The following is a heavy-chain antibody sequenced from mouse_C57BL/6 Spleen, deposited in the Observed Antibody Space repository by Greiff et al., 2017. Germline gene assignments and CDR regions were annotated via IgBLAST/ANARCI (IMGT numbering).Heavy chain of an antibody. D-gene: IGHD4-1*01. CDR3: ATTLGRGFAY. Sequence: QVQLQQSGPGLVQPSQSLSITCTVSGFSLTSYGVHWVRQSPGKGLEWLGVIWSGGSTDYNAAFISRLSISKDNSKSQVFFKMNSLQADDTAIYYCATTLGRGFAYWGQGTLVTVSA. J-gene: IGHJ3*01. V-gene: IGHV2-2*01. CDR1: GFSLTSYG. CDR2: IWSGGST.